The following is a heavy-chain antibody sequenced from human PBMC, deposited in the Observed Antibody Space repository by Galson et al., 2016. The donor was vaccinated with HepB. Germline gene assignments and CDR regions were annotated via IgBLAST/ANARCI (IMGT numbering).Heavy chain of an antibody. CDR2: ISGDGGNT. CDR1: GFTFDDHG. CDR3: AKEEVWSGYYFYYGIDV. J-gene: IGHJ6*02. V-gene: IGHV3-43*02. Sequence: SLRLSCAASGFTFDDHGMHWVRRAPGKGLEWVALISGDGGNTYYADSVKGRFTISGVNRKNSLYLQMNSLRTEDTALYYCAKEEVWSGYYFYYGIDVWGQGTMVTVSS. D-gene: IGHD3-3*01.